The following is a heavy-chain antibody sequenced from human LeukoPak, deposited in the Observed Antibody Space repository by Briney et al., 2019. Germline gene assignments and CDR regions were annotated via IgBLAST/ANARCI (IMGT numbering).Heavy chain of an antibody. D-gene: IGHD3-10*01. V-gene: IGHV3-7*01. CDR2: IKEDGSDK. J-gene: IGHJ4*02. CDR1: GFTFSNYW. CDR3: ARHFSYGSGSSRTLVHY. Sequence: GGSLRLSCAASGFTFSNYWMTWVRQAPGKGLEWVANIKEDGSDKYYVDSVKGRFTISGDNAKNSLYLQMSSLRAEDTAVYYCARHFSYGSGSSRTLVHYWGQGTLVIVSS.